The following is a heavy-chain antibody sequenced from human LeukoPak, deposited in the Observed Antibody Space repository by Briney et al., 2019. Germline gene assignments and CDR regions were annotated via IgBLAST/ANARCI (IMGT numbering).Heavy chain of an antibody. V-gene: IGHV3-23*01. D-gene: IGHD3-10*01. J-gene: IGHJ1*01. CDR2: IRGSGGST. CDR3: AKAQAYYYGSGSRPGYFQH. CDR1: GFTFSSYA. Sequence: TGGSLRLSCAASGFTFSSYAMSWVRQAPGKGLEWVSAIRGSGGSTYYADSVKGRFTISRDNSKNTLYLQMNSLRAEDTAVYYCAKAQAYYYGSGSRPGYFQHWGQGTLVTVSS.